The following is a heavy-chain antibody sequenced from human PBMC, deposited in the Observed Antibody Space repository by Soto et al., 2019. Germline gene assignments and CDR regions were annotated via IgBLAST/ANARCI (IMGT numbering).Heavy chain of an antibody. CDR3: ARQVGNYFDY. CDR2: IYYSGGT. J-gene: IGHJ4*02. Sequence: QVQLQESGPGLVKPSETLSLTCTVSGGSISSYHWSWIRQPPGKGLEWIGSIYYSGGTNYTPALKRRVTISVATSKNQFSLKLSSVPAADTAGDYCARQVGNYFDYWGQGTVVNVS. V-gene: IGHV4-59*08. CDR1: GGSISSYH. D-gene: IGHD1-26*01.